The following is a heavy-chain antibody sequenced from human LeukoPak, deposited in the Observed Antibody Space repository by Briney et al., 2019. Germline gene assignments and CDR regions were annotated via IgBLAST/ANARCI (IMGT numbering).Heavy chain of an antibody. V-gene: IGHV3-64*02. J-gene: IGHJ4*02. CDR3: ARGSHSRGSQYLDC. Sequence: GGTLRLTCAASGFTFSSYSMNWVRQPPGKGLEYVSAISSNGGSTYYADPVKGRFTIFRDTYKHMLLLQMGSLSAETLAVYYCARGSHSRGSQYLDCSGQGTLVTVSS. D-gene: IGHD6-13*01. CDR2: ISSNGGST. CDR1: GFTFSSYS.